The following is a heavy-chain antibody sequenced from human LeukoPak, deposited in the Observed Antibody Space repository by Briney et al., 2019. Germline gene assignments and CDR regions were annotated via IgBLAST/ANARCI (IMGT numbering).Heavy chain of an antibody. CDR2: IFINGST. Sequence: SQTLSLTCTVSDDSLTSGSHYWSWIRQPAGKGLEWIGRIFINGSTNYNPSLTSRVTISADTSKSQFSLKLTSVTAADAAVYYCARVRIIVVPAAKFRHFYYGMDVWGQGTTVTVSS. CDR1: DDSLTSGSHY. D-gene: IGHD2-2*01. V-gene: IGHV4-61*02. J-gene: IGHJ6*02. CDR3: ARVRIIVVPAAKFRHFYYGMDV.